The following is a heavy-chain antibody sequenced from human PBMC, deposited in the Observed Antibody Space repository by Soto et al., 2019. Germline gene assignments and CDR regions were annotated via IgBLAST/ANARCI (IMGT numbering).Heavy chain of an antibody. CDR3: AREVVVAATGWFDP. CDR1: GGTFSSYA. V-gene: IGHV1-69*12. CDR2: IISIFGTA. D-gene: IGHD2-15*01. Sequence: QVQLVQSGAEVKKPGSSVKVSCKASGGTFSSYAISWVRQAPGQGLEWMGGIISIFGTANYAQKFQGRVPITADESPSTAYMEMHSLRSEDTAVYYCAREVVVAATGWFDPWGQGTLVTVSS. J-gene: IGHJ5*02.